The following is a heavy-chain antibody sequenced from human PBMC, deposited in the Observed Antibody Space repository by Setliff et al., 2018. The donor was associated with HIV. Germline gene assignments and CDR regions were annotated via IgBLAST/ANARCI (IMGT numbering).Heavy chain of an antibody. V-gene: IGHV3-66*02. D-gene: IGHD3-16*01. Sequence: CAASGFIVSSNHMSWVRQAPGKGLEWVSVIYSGGNTYYADSVKGRFTISRDNSKNTLYFQMNSLRAEDTAVYYCAREEGGLYGMDVWGQGTTVTVSS. CDR2: IYSGGNT. CDR1: GFIVSSNH. CDR3: AREEGGLYGMDV. J-gene: IGHJ6*02.